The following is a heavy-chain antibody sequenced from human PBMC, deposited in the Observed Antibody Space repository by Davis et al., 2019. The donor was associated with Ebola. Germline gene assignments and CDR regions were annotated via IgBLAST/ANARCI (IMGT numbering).Heavy chain of an antibody. Sequence: PGGSLRLSCAASGFTFSDYYMSWIRQAPGKGLEWVSYISSSSSYTNYADSVKGRFTISRDNAKNSLYLQMNSLRAEDTAVYYCARAGASGSYYGWFDPWGQGTLVTVSS. CDR1: GFTFSDYY. CDR3: ARAGASGSYYGWFDP. V-gene: IGHV3-11*06. J-gene: IGHJ5*02. D-gene: IGHD1-26*01. CDR2: ISSSSSYT.